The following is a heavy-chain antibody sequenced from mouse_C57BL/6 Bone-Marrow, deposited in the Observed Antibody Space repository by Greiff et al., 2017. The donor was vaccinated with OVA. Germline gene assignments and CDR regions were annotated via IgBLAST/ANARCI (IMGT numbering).Heavy chain of an antibody. D-gene: IGHD2-2*01. J-gene: IGHJ2*01. CDR3: TGNGYGGNYYFDY. V-gene: IGHV14-4*01. CDR1: GFNIKDDY. Sequence: VQLQQSGAELVRPGASVTLSCTASGFNIKDDYMHWVKQSPEQGLEWIGWFDPENGDTEYASKFQGQATITADTSSNTAYLQLSSLTAEDTAVYYCTGNGYGGNYYFDYWGQGTTLTVSS. CDR2: FDPENGDT.